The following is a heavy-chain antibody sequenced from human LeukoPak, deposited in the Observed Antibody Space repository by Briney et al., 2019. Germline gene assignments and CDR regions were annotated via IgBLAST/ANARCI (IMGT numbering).Heavy chain of an antibody. V-gene: IGHV1-69*05. CDR1: GGTFSSYA. Sequence: SVKVSCKASGGTFSSYAISWVRQAPGQGLEWMGGIIPIFGTANYAQKFQGRVTITTDESTSTAYMELSSLRSDDTAVYYCASYDYGDSGPDYWGQGTLVTVSS. CDR3: ASYDYGDSGPDY. CDR2: IIPIFGTA. J-gene: IGHJ4*02. D-gene: IGHD4-17*01.